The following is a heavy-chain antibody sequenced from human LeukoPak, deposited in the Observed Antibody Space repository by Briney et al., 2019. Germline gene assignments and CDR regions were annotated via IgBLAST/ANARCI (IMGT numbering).Heavy chain of an antibody. CDR3: ARVRPGDYYDSSGYWGWFDP. CDR2: INPNSGGT. CDR1: EYTFTDYY. J-gene: IGHJ5*02. Sequence: GASVKVSCKASEYTFTDYYMHWVRQAPGQGLEWMGWINPNSGGTNYAQKFQGRVTMTRDTSISTVYMELSRLRSDDTAVYYCARVRPGDYYDSSGYWGWFDPWGQGTLVTVSS. D-gene: IGHD3-22*01. V-gene: IGHV1-2*02.